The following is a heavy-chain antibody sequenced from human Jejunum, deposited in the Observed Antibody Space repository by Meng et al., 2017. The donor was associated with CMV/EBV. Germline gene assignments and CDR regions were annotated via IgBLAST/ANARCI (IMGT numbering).Heavy chain of an antibody. Sequence: GELWESGVGLDQAGGFLRLSGAVCGVSVSDDYLSWVRQSPGKVLEWVSIIYSNGDTHYADSVKGRITISRDNSKNTVSLEMNALRVDDTAVYYCAKLGVGATYWDSWGQGILVTVSS. D-gene: IGHD1-26*01. V-gene: IGHV3-66*01. CDR3: AKLGVGATYWDS. J-gene: IGHJ4*02. CDR1: GVSVSDDY. CDR2: IYSNGDT.